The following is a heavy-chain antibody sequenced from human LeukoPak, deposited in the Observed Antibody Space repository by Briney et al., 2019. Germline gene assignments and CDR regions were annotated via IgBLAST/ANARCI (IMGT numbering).Heavy chain of an antibody. CDR2: ISYDGSNK. J-gene: IGHJ5*02. D-gene: IGHD2-2*01. V-gene: IGHV3-30*04. CDR1: GFTFSSYA. Sequence: GGSLRLSCAASGFTFSSYAMHWVRQAPGKGLEWVAVISYDGSNKYYADSVKGRFTISRDNSKNTLYLQMNSLRAEDTAVYHCARGLADCSSTSCYWNWFDPWGQGTLVTVSS. CDR3: ARGLADCSSTSCYWNWFDP.